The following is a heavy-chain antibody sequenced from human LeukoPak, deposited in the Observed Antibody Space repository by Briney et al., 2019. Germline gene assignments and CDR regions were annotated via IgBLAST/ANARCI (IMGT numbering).Heavy chain of an antibody. CDR1: GSRFTSYW. Sequence: GESLKISCKGSGSRFTSYWTGWVRQMPGKGLEWMGIIYPGDSDTRYGPSFQGQVTISADKSISTAYLQWSSLKASDTAMYYCARPSYSYGQYYFDYWGQGTLVTVSS. V-gene: IGHV5-51*01. J-gene: IGHJ4*02. CDR3: ARPSYSYGQYYFDY. D-gene: IGHD5-18*01. CDR2: IYPGDSDT.